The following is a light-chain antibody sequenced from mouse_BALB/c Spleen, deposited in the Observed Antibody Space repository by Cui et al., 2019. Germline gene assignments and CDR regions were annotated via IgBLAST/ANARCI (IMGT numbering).Light chain of an antibody. Sequence: QLVLTQSPAIMSASPGEKVTMTCSASSSVSYMYWYQQKPGSSTRLLIYDTSNLASGVPVRFSGSGSGTSYSLTISRMEAEDAATYYCQQWSSYPPTFGGGTKLEIK. V-gene: IGKV4-55*01. CDR1: SSVSY. CDR2: DTS. CDR3: QQWSSYPPT. J-gene: IGKJ2*01.